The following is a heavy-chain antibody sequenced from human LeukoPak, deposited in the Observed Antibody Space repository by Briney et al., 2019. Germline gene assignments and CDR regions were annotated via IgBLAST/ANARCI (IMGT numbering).Heavy chain of an antibody. D-gene: IGHD1-14*01. CDR3: VKDNPLDY. J-gene: IGHJ4*02. CDR2: IRYDGSNK. V-gene: IGHV3-30*02. CDR1: GFTFSNYG. Sequence: GGSLRLSCRASGFTFSNYGMLWVRQAPGKGLEWVAFIRYDGSNKFYADSVKGRVTISRDNSKNTLYLHISSLRVEDTAVYYCVKDNPLDYWGQGTLVIVSS.